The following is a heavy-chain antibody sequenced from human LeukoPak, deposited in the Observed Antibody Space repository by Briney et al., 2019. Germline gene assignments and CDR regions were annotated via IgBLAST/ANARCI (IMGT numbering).Heavy chain of an antibody. Sequence: GGSLRLSCAASGFTFTAYGMNWVRQAPGKGLEWVAVISYDGSNKYYADSVRGRFTNSRDNSKNTLYLQMNSLRAEDTAVYYCARDVGQQLVLDYWGQGTLVTVSS. CDR3: ARDVGQQLVLDY. V-gene: IGHV3-30*03. J-gene: IGHJ4*02. CDR2: ISYDGSNK. CDR1: GFTFTAYG. D-gene: IGHD6-13*01.